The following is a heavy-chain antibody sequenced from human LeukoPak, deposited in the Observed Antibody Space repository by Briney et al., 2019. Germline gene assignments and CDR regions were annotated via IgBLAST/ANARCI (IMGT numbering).Heavy chain of an antibody. CDR1: GFTFSSYW. V-gene: IGHV3-74*01. CDR3: ARAQWELPPDY. Sequence: GGSLRLSCAASGFTFSSYWMHWVRQAPGKGLVWVPRIKNEGSDTRYADSVKGRFTISRDNAKNTLYLQMNSLRAEDTAVYYCARAQWELPPDYWGQGTLVTVSS. CDR2: IKNEGSDT. D-gene: IGHD1-26*01. J-gene: IGHJ4*02.